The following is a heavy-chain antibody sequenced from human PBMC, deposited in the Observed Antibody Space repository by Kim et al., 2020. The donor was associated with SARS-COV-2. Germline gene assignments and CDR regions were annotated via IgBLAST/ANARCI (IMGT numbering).Heavy chain of an antibody. V-gene: IGHV4-31*03. CDR2: IYYSGST. J-gene: IGHJ4*02. CDR3: ARVIRWGGSYVSYYFDY. D-gene: IGHD3-16*01. Sequence: SETLSLTCTVSGGSISSGGYYWSWIRQHPGKGLEWIVYIYYSGSTYYNPSLKSRVTISVDTSKNQFSLKLSSVTAADTAVYYCARVIRWGGSYVSYYFDYWGQGALVTVSS. CDR1: GGSISSGGYY.